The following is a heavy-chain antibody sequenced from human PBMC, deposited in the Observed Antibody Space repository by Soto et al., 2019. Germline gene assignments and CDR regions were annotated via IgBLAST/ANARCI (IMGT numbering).Heavy chain of an antibody. J-gene: IGHJ4*02. Sequence: SETLSLTCTVSGGSVRSGSYYWSWIRQPPGKGLEWIGYIYYSGSTNYNPSLKSRVTISVDTSKNQFSLKLSSVTAADTAVYFCARGPPSSYDSSGESGFDHWAQGTQVTVSS. CDR3: ARGPPSSYDSSGESGFDH. CDR2: IYYSGST. D-gene: IGHD3-22*01. CDR1: GGSVRSGSYY. V-gene: IGHV4-61*01.